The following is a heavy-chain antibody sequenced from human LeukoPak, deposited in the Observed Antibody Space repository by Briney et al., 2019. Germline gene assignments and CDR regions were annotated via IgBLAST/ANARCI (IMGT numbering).Heavy chain of an antibody. D-gene: IGHD3-22*01. J-gene: IGHJ4*02. CDR2: ISPYNGNT. CDR1: GYTFTSYG. V-gene: IGHV1-18*01. CDR3: ARKLYDSSRYGQTYYFDN. Sequence: ASVTVSCKASGYTFTSYGISWVRQAPGQGLEWMGWISPYNGNTDHAQKFQGRVTMTTDTFTNTAYMDLRSLRSDDTAVYYCARKLYDSSRYGQTYYFDNWGQGTLVTVSS.